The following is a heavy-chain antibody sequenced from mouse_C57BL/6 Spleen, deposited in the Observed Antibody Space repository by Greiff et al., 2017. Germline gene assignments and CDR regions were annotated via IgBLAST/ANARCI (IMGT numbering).Heavy chain of an antibody. D-gene: IGHD1-1*01. CDR3: ARHEGVLRERSYFDY. CDR1: GFTFSSYG. Sequence: EVQLQESGGDLVKPGGSLKLSCAASGFTFSSYGMSWVRQTPDKRLEWVATISSGGSYTYYPDNVKGRFTISRDNAKNTLYLQMSSLKTEDTAMYYCARHEGVLRERSYFDYWGQGTTLTVSS. CDR2: ISSGGSYT. J-gene: IGHJ2*01. V-gene: IGHV5-6*01.